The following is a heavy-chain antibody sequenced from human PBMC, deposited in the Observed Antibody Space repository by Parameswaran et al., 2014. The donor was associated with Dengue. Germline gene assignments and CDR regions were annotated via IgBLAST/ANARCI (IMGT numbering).Heavy chain of an antibody. CDR2: IYSAGTT. Sequence: VRQAPGKGLECVSFIYSAGTTYYTDSVKGRFTISRDNPKNTLYLQMNSLRPEDTAMYYCSRWVRVSDGLWSGYFGSWGQGTRSPSPQ. D-gene: IGHD3-3*01. J-gene: IGHJ1*01. CDR3: SRWVRVSDGLWSGYFGS. V-gene: IGHV3-66*02.